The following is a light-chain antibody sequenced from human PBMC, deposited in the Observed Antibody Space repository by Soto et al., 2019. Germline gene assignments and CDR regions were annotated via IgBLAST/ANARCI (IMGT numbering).Light chain of an antibody. Sequence: QSVLTQPASVSGSPGQSITISCTGTRSDIGGYNYVSWYQQYPGKAPTLMISEVSDRPSGVSDRFSGSKSGNTASLTLSGLQAEDEDDYYCSSYTSSSTLEYGFGTGTKLTVL. CDR1: RSDIGGYNY. V-gene: IGLV2-14*01. J-gene: IGLJ1*01. CDR2: EVS. CDR3: SSYTSSSTLEYG.